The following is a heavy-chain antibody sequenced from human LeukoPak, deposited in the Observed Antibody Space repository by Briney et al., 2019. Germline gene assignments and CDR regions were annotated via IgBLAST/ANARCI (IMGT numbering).Heavy chain of an antibody. CDR2: INHSGST. V-gene: IGHV4-34*01. D-gene: IGHD6-13*01. Sequence: TSETLSLTCAVYGGSFSGYYWSWIRQPPGKGLEWIGEINHSGSTNYNPSLKSRDTISVDTSKNQFSLKLSSVTAADTAVYYCARSGYSSSWAHLYLYNWFDPWGQGTLVTVSS. CDR3: ARSGYSSSWAHLYLYNWFDP. CDR1: GGSFSGYY. J-gene: IGHJ5*02.